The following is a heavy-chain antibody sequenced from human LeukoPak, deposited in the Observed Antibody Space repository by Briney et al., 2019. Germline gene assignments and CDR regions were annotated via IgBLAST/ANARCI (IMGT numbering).Heavy chain of an antibody. Sequence: GGSLRLSCVASGFTFGTYWMSWVRQAPGKGLEWVANIKQDGSEKYYVDSVKGRFTISRDNAKNSLYLQMNSLRAEDTAVYYCARAGGYSGYDSVDYWGQGTLVTVSS. J-gene: IGHJ4*02. CDR2: IKQDGSEK. D-gene: IGHD5-12*01. V-gene: IGHV3-7*01. CDR1: GFTFGTYW. CDR3: ARAGGYSGYDSVDY.